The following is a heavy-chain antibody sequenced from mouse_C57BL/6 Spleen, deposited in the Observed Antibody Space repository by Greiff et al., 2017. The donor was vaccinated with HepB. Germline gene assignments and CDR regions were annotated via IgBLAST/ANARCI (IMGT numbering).Heavy chain of an antibody. J-gene: IGHJ2*01. D-gene: IGHD1-1*01. CDR3: ARWGYYYGSSY. CDR2: INPGSGGT. Sequence: VKLMESGAELVRPGTSVKVSCKASGYAFTNYLIEWVKQRPGQGLEWIGVINPGSGGTNYNEKFKGKATLTADKSSSTAYMQLSSLTSEDSAVYFCARWGYYYGSSYWGQGTTLTVSS. CDR1: GYAFTNYL. V-gene: IGHV1-54*01.